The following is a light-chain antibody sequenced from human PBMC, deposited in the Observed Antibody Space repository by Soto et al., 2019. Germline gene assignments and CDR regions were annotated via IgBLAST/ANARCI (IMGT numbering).Light chain of an antibody. CDR1: QSVSSY. V-gene: IGKV3-11*01. J-gene: IGKJ2*01. CDR2: DAS. CDR3: QQYNNWPPT. Sequence: EIVLTQSPATLSLSPGERATLSCRASQSVSSYLAWYQQKPGQAPRLLIYDASNRATGIPAGFSGSGSGADFTLTISSLEPEDFAVYYCQQYNNWPPTFGQGTKVDIK.